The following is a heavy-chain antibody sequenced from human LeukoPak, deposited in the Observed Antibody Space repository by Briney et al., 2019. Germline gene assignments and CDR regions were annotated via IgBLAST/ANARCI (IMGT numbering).Heavy chain of an antibody. J-gene: IGHJ4*02. D-gene: IGHD1-1*01. V-gene: IGHV3-30*02. CDR3: AKDRRGNGDLGY. CDR1: GFTFSSYG. CDR2: IRYDGSNK. Sequence: AGGSLRLSCAASGFTFSSYGMHWVRQAPGKGLEWVAFIRYDGSNKYYADSVKSRFTISRDNSKNTLYLQMNSLRAEDTAVYYCAKDRRGNGDLGYWGQGTLVTVSS.